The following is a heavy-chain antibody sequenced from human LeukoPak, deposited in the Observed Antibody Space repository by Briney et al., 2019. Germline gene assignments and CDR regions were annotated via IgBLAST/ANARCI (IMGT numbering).Heavy chain of an antibody. CDR2: ISAYSDNT. CDR1: GYTFLNYG. J-gene: IGHJ5*02. V-gene: IGHV1-18*01. CDR3: TRDWYCSGGSCSDCFDP. Sequence: ASVKVSCKASGYTFLNYGISWVRQAPGQGLEWMGWISAYSDNTKYAQKFQGRVTMTTDTSTSTAYMELRSLRSDDTAVYYCTRDWYCSGGSCSDCFDPWGQGTLVTVSS. D-gene: IGHD2-15*01.